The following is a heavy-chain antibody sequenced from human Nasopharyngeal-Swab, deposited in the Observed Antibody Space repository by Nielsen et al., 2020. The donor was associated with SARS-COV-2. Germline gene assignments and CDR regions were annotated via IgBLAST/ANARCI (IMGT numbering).Heavy chain of an antibody. CDR3: VRDDQFGFDI. D-gene: IGHD3-16*01. V-gene: IGHV3-48*02. CDR2: HRGDTYTI. CDR1: RFTLQYYP. J-gene: IGHJ3*02. Sequence: GSSKDFSVGPRFTLQYYPLKWGRPAPGEGAGWGLPHRGDTYTIRYADSVKGRFTISRDNAKHSLYLEMNSLRDEDTAMYYCVRDDQFGFDIWGQGTMVTVSS.